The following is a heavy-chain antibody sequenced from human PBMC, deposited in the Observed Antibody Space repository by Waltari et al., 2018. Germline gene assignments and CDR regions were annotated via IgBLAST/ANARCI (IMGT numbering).Heavy chain of an antibody. J-gene: IGHJ4*02. Sequence: QVQLQESGPGLVKPSETLSLTCTVSAGPISSYYWSWIRQPPGKGLEWIGYIYYSGSTNYNPSLKSRVTISVDTSKNQFSLKLSSVTAADTAVYYCARLEMATIMGGFDYWGQGTLVTVSS. D-gene: IGHD5-12*01. CDR2: IYYSGST. CDR3: ARLEMATIMGGFDY. CDR1: AGPISSYY. V-gene: IGHV4-59*01.